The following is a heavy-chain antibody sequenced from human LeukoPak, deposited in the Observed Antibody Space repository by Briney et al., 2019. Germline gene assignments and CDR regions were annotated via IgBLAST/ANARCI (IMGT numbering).Heavy chain of an antibody. CDR3: AKDRSSTSWYYFDY. J-gene: IGHJ4*02. V-gene: IGHV3-23*01. CDR2: ISGSGGST. CDR1: EFTFSSYA. D-gene: IGHD2-2*01. Sequence: GGSLRLSCAASEFTFSSYAMSWVRQAPGKGLEWVSTISGSGGSTYYADSVKGRFTISRDNSKNTLYLQMNSLRAEDTAVYYCAKDRSSTSWYYFDYWGQGTLVTVSS.